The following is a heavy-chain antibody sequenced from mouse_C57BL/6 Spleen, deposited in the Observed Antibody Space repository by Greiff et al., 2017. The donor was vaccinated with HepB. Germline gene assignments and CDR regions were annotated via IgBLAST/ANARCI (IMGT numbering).Heavy chain of an antibody. V-gene: IGHV1-82*01. D-gene: IGHD2-3*01. CDR2: IYPGDGDT. CDR1: GYAFSSSW. Sequence: VQLQQSGPELVKPGASVKISCKASGYAFSSSWMNWVKQRPGKGLEWIGRIYPGDGDTNYNGKFKGKATLTADKSSSTAYMQLSSLTSEDSAVYFCAREGYYDDLYYFDYWGQGTTLTVSS. J-gene: IGHJ2*01. CDR3: AREGYYDDLYYFDY.